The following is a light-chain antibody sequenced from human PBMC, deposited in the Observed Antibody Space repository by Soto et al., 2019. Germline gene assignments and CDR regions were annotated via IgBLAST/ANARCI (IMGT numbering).Light chain of an antibody. V-gene: IGKV1-5*03. J-gene: IGKJ4*01. CDR3: QQYNSYSLT. Sequence: DIQMTQSPSSLSASVGDRVTITCQASQDISNHLNWYQQKQGKAPKLLIYKASILESGVPSRFSGSGSGTEFTLTISSLQPDDFATYYCQQYNSYSLTFGGGTKVEIK. CDR2: KAS. CDR1: QDISNH.